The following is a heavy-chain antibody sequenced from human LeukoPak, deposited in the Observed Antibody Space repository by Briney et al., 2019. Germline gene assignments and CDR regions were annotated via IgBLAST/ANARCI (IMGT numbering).Heavy chain of an antibody. D-gene: IGHD2-15*01. J-gene: IGHJ3*02. CDR1: GYTFTSYG. V-gene: IGHV1-18*01. Sequence: ASVKVSCKASGYTFTSYGISWVRQAPGQGLEWMGWISAYNGNTNYAQKLQGRVTMTTDTSTSTAYMELSRLRSDDTAVYYCARDRRYCSGGSCPESAFDIWGQGTMVTVSS. CDR2: ISAYNGNT. CDR3: ARDRRYCSGGSCPESAFDI.